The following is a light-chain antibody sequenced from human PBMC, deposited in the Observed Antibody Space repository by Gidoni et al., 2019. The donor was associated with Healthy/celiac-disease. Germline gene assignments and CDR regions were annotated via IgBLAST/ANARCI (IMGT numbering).Light chain of an antibody. CDR2: NAS. V-gene: IGKV1-5*03. CDR1: QSIGRW. J-gene: IGKJ4*01. Sequence: DIQMTQSPSTLSASVGDRVTIACRASQSIGRWLAWYQQRPGKAPKVLISNASSSETGVPSRFSGSGSGSVFTLTISSLQPDDFATYYCQQYQTYCLTFGGGTRVEIK. CDR3: QQYQTYCLT.